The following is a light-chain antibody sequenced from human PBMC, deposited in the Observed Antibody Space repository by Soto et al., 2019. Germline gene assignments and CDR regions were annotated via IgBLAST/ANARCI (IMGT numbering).Light chain of an antibody. CDR2: NTY. CDR1: QSVSSTS. Sequence: EIVLTQSPGTLSLSPGERATLSCRASQSVSSTSLAWYQQKPGQAPRLLIYNTYFRAAGIPDRFSGSGSGTDFTLTINSLEPADFAVYHCQQYAATPWTFGRGTTVEMK. J-gene: IGKJ1*01. V-gene: IGKV3-20*01. CDR3: QQYAATPWT.